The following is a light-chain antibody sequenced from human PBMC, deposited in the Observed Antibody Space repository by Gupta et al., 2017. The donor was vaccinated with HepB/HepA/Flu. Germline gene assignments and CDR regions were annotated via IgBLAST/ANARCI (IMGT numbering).Light chain of an antibody. CDR3: QQCDTTPRT. V-gene: IGKV1-39*01. CDR1: QSINNF. Sequence: DIQMTQSPSSLSASVGDRVTITCRASQSINNFLNWYQQKLGKAPKLLIYAASILQSGVPSRFSGSASATDFTLTISMLQPEDFATYYCQQCDTTPRTFGQGTKVEIK. CDR2: AAS. J-gene: IGKJ1*01.